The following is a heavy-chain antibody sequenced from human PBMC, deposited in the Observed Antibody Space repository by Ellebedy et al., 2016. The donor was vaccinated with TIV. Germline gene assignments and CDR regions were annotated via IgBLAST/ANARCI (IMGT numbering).Heavy chain of an antibody. CDR2: IRSKAYGGTT. D-gene: IGHD1-26*01. V-gene: IGHV3-49*03. CDR3: TRDPSGSYPYYYYYGMDV. J-gene: IGHJ6*02. Sequence: GESLKISXTASGFTFGDYAMSWFRPAPGKGLEWVGFIRSKAYGGTTEYAASVKGRFTISRDDSKSIAYLQMNSLKTEDTAVYYCTRDPSGSYPYYYYYGMDVWGQGTTVTVSS. CDR1: GFTFGDYA.